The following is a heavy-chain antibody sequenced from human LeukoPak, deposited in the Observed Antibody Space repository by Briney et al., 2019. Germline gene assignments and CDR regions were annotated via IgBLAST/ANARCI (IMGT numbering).Heavy chain of an antibody. V-gene: IGHV3-30*02. CDR3: ARRAGAYSHPYDY. CDR1: GFIFSSNA. Sequence: GGSLRLSCAASGFIFSSNAMHWVRQAPGQGLEWVAFIRYDASNKDYADSVKGRFTISRDNSKNTLYLQMNSRRAEDTAVYYCARRAGAYSHPYDYWGQGTLVTVSS. J-gene: IGHJ4*02. CDR2: IRYDASNK. D-gene: IGHD4/OR15-4a*01.